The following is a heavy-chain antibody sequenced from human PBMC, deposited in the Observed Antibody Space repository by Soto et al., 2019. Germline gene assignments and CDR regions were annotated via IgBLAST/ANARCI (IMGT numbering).Heavy chain of an antibody. D-gene: IGHD3-22*01. Sequence: QVQLVQSGAEVKKPGASVKVSCKASGYTFTSYDMHWVRQAPGQGLEWMGIINPSGGSTRYAQKFQGRVTMTRDTSTSTVYMELSSLRSEDTAVYYCARGLIDDSSGYYFDYWGQGTLVTVSS. CDR2: INPSGGST. V-gene: IGHV1-46*01. CDR1: GYTFTSYD. CDR3: ARGLIDDSSGYYFDY. J-gene: IGHJ4*02.